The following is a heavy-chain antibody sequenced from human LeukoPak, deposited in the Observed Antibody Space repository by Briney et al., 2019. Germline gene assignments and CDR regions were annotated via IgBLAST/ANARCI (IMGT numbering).Heavy chain of an antibody. CDR1: GGSFSGFY. CDR3: ARDPSFYDILTGYRTNWYFDL. J-gene: IGHJ2*01. Sequence: SETLSLTCAVYGGSFSGFYWTWIRQPPGKGLEWIGDIDHRGTTNYDPSLKGRVSVSLDTSKNQFSLNLTSLTAADNAVYYCARDPSFYDILTGYRTNWYFDLWGRGTLVTVSS. CDR2: IDHRGTT. D-gene: IGHD3-9*01. V-gene: IGHV4-34*01.